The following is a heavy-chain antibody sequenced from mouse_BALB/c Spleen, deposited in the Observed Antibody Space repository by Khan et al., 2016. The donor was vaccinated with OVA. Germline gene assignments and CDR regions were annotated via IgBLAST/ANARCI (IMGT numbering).Heavy chain of an antibody. J-gene: IGHJ3*01. CDR1: GFTFSTYA. D-gene: IGHD2-1*01. Sequence: EVELVESGGDLVKPGGSLKLSCAASGFTFSTYAMSWVRQPPDKRLEWVATINTGGEYIYYQESVKGRFTISRATAKNTLYLQMSRLGSEDTAMYYCARHNYVPFAYWGQGTLVTVSA. V-gene: IGHV5-6*01. CDR2: INTGGEYI. CDR3: ARHNYVPFAY.